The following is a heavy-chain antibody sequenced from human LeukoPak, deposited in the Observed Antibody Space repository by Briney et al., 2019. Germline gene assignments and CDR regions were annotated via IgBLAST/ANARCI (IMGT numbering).Heavy chain of an antibody. J-gene: IGHJ3*02. D-gene: IGHD3-3*01. CDR3: ARTRITIFGVVIPHAFDI. CDR1: GGSISSYY. CDR2: IYYSGST. V-gene: IGHV4-59*01. Sequence: SETLSLTCTVSGGSISSYYWSWIRQPPGKGLEWIGYIYYSGSTNYNPSLKSRVTISVDTSKNQFSLKLSSVTAADTAVYYCARTRITIFGVVIPHAFDIWGQGTMVTVSS.